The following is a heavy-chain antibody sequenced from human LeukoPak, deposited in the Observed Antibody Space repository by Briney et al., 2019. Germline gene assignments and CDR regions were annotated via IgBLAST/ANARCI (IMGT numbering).Heavy chain of an antibody. CDR1: GFTFSSYA. J-gene: IGHJ4*02. Sequence: GGSLRLSCAASGFTFSSYAMSWVRQAPGKGLEWVSAISGSGGSTYYADSVKGRFTISRDNAKNSLYLQMNSLRDEDTAVYYCARDLYSGSYLGYYWGQGTLVTVSS. D-gene: IGHD1-26*01. CDR2: ISGSGGST. V-gene: IGHV3-23*01. CDR3: ARDLYSGSYLGYY.